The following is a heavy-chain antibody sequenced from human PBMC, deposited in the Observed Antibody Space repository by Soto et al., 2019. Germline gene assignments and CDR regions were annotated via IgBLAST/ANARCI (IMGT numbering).Heavy chain of an antibody. J-gene: IGHJ3*02. CDR3: AKDQCSGTSCYRLRAFDI. CDR2: ISAYNGNT. V-gene: IGHV1-18*01. CDR1: GYTFTSYG. Sequence: ASVQVSCKASGYTFTSYGISWVRQAPGQGLEWMGWISAYNGNTNYAQKLQGRVTMTTDTSTSTAYMELRSLRSDDTAVYFCAKDQCSGTSCYRLRAFDIWGQGTMVTVSS. D-gene: IGHD2-2*02.